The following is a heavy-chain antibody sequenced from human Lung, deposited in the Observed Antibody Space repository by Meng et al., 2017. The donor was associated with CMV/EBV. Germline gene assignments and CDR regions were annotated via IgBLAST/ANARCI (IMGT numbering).Heavy chain of an antibody. CDR1: GGSISSGSHY. CDR3: GAGFLFTTGTHYFDP. D-gene: IGHD3-3*01. J-gene: IGHJ5*02. V-gene: IGHV4-39*02. CDR2: MFHTGST. Sequence: SETLSLTCAVSGGSISSGSHYWGWVRQPPGKGLEWIGTMFHTGSTYYNPSLRSRVTMSIDTSRNHFSLRLSSMTAADTAVYYCGAGFLFTTGTHYFDPWGQGALVTVSS.